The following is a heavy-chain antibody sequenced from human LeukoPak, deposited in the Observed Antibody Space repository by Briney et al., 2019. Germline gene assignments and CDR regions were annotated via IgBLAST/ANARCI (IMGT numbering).Heavy chain of an antibody. J-gene: IGHJ4*02. CDR3: ARSTRCSSTSCPRGPFDY. Sequence: SETLSLTCAVYGGSFSDYYWNWIRQPPGKGLEWIGEINHSGSTNYNPSLKSRVTISVDTSKNQFSLKLSSVIAADTAVYYCARSTRCSSTSCPRGPFDYWGQGTLVTVSS. V-gene: IGHV4-34*01. D-gene: IGHD2-2*01. CDR2: INHSGST. CDR1: GGSFSDYY.